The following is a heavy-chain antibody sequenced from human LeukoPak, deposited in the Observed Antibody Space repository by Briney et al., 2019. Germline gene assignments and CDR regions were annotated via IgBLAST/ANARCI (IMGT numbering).Heavy chain of an antibody. V-gene: IGHV1-3*03. CDR2: INAANGYA. Sequence: VASVKVSCKASGYTFTSYAMHWVRQAPGQRPEWLGWINAANGYAKYSQELQGRVIITRDTSASTAYMELSSLRSEDMAIYYCAIRDGHTDHWGQGTLVTVSS. CDR3: AIRDGHTDH. CDR1: GYTFTSYA. J-gene: IGHJ4*02. D-gene: IGHD5-24*01.